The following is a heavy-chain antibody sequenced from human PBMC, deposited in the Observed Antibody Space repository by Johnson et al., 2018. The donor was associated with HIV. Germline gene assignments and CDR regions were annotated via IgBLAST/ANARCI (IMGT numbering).Heavy chain of an antibody. CDR3: ARARSAFDI. CDR2: IQQDGSEK. J-gene: IGHJ3*02. V-gene: IGHV3-7*01. CDR1: GFTFSSYA. Sequence: MRLVESGGGVVQPGRSLRLTCAASGFTFSSYAMHWVRHAPGKGLERVANIQQDGSEKYYVDSVKGRFTISRDNAKNSLYLQMNSLRAEDTAVYYCARARSAFDIWGQGTMVTVSS.